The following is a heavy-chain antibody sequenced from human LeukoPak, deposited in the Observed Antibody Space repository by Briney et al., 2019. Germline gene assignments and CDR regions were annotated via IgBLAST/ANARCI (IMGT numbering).Heavy chain of an antibody. Sequence: GALRLSCAASGFTFSSYEMNWVRQAPGKGLEWVSYISSSGSTIYYADSVKGRFTISRDNAKNSLYLQMNSLRAEDTAVYYCARVGDYYYGSGILVYWGQGTLVTVSS. J-gene: IGHJ4*02. CDR2: ISSSGSTI. V-gene: IGHV3-48*03. CDR1: GFTFSSYE. CDR3: ARVGDYYYGSGILVY. D-gene: IGHD3-10*01.